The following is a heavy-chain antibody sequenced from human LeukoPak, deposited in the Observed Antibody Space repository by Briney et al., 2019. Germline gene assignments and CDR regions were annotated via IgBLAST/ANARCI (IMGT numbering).Heavy chain of an antibody. Sequence: PSETLSLTCAVYGGSFSGYYWSWIRQPPGKGLEWIGEINHSGSTNYNPSLKSRVTISVDTSKNQFSLKLSSVTAADTAVYYCARGGELWRLFDYWGQGTLVTVSS. CDR1: GGSFSGYY. CDR2: INHSGST. D-gene: IGHD3-10*01. CDR3: ARGGELWRLFDY. V-gene: IGHV4-34*01. J-gene: IGHJ4*02.